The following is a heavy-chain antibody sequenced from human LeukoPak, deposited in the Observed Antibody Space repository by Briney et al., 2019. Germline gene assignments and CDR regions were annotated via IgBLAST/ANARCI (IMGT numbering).Heavy chain of an antibody. V-gene: IGHV1-2*02. CDR1: GYTFTGYH. D-gene: IGHD3-22*01. CDR2: INPNSGDT. CDR3: ARDSERYYYDSSGYYYNYFDP. Sequence: ASVKVSCKASGYTFTGYHMHWVRQAPGQGLEWMGWINPNSGDTNYAQKFQGRVTMTRDTSITTAYMELSRLRSDDTAVYYCARDSERYYYDSSGYYYNYFDPWGQGTQVTVSS. J-gene: IGHJ5*02.